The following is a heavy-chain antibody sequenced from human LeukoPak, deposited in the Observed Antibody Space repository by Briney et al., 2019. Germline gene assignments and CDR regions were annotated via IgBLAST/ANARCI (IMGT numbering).Heavy chain of an antibody. J-gene: IGHJ6*03. V-gene: IGHV4-39*01. CDR3: TGTGYYYMDV. CDR1: GGSISRSSYY. D-gene: IGHD1-7*01. Sequence: SETLSLTCIVSGGSISRSSYYWGWIRQPPGKGLEWIGSIYYSGTTYYKPSFKSRVTMSVDTSKNQFSLKLSSVTAADTAVYYCTGTGYYYMDVWGKGTTVTISS. CDR2: IYYSGTT.